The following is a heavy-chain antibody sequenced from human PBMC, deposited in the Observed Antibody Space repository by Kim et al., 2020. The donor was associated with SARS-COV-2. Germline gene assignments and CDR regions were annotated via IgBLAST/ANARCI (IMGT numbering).Heavy chain of an antibody. J-gene: IGHJ6*03. CDR3: ARDPGTPLYAYYMDV. D-gene: IGHD3-16*01. CDR1: GFTFSSYG. CDR2: IWYDGSNK. V-gene: IGHV3-33*01. Sequence: GGSLRLSCAASGFTFSSYGMHWVRQAPGKGLEWVAVIWYDGSNKYYADSVKGRFTISRDNSKNTLYLQMNSLRAEDTAVYYCARDPGTPLYAYYMDVWGKCTTVPVSS.